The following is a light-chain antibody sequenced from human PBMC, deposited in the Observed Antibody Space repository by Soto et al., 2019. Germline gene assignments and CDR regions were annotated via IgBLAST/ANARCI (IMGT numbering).Light chain of an antibody. CDR3: QSADISGPYV. CDR1: ALAKQY. V-gene: IGLV3-25*03. J-gene: IGLJ1*01. Sequence: SYELTQPPSVSVSPGQTASITCSGDALAKQYAYWYQQKAGHAPMLLIYKDTESPSGIPERFSGSSSVTTVTLTISGVQADDEADYYCQSADISGPYVFGIGTKLTVL. CDR2: KDT.